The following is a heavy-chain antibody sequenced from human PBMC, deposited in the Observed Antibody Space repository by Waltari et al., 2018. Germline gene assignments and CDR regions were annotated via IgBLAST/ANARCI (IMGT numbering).Heavy chain of an antibody. Sequence: QVQLVQSGAEVKEPGASVRVSCKSYGSTFTNADINWVRQANGQGLEWMGWMNPVSENTGYAQKVQGRVIMTRDPSLTTAYMELSSLRFDDTAIYYCATARVERRRGSWFDPWGQGTLVTVSS. CDR2: MNPVSENT. CDR3: ATARVERRRGSWFDP. J-gene: IGHJ5*02. CDR1: GSTFTNAD. D-gene: IGHD3-16*01. V-gene: IGHV1-8*01.